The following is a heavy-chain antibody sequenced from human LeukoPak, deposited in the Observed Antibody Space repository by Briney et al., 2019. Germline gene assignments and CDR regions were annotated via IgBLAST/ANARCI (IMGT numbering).Heavy chain of an antibody. J-gene: IGHJ4*02. CDR1: GYTLTELS. CDR3: ATPGGYCSSTSCYAFGY. V-gene: IGHV1-24*01. Sequence: AXVXXXCKXXGYTLTELSMHWVRQAPGKGLEWMGGFDPEDGETIYAQKFQGRVTMTEDTSTDTAYMELSSLRSEDTAVYYCATPGGYCSSTSCYAFGYWGQGTLVTVSS. CDR2: FDPEDGET. D-gene: IGHD2-2*01.